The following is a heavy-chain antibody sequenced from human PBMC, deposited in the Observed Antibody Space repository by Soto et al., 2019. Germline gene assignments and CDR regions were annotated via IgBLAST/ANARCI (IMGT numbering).Heavy chain of an antibody. J-gene: IGHJ6*02. V-gene: IGHV6-1*01. CDR1: GDSVSSNSAA. CDR3: ARDWEYSSGWQGGFYYYYGMDV. D-gene: IGHD6-19*01. Sequence: PSQTLSLTCAISGDSVSSNSAAWNWIRQSPSRGLEWLGRTYYRSKWYNDYAVSVKSRITINPDTFKNQFSLQLNSVTPEDTAVYYCARDWEYSSGWQGGFYYYYGMDVWGQGTTVTVSS. CDR2: TYYRSKWYN.